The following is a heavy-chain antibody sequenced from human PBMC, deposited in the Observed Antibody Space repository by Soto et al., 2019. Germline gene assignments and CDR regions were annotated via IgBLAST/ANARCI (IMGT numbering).Heavy chain of an antibody. Sequence: PGGSLRLSCAASGFTFSNAWMSWVRQAPGKGLEWVGRIKSKTDGGTTDYAAPVKGRFTISRDDSKNTLYLQMNSLKTEDTAVYYCITVGQYYYDSSGYTIPEEDAFDIWGQGTMVTVSS. CDR3: ITVGQYYYDSSGYTIPEEDAFDI. J-gene: IGHJ3*02. CDR1: GFTFSNAW. CDR2: IKSKTDGGTT. D-gene: IGHD3-22*01. V-gene: IGHV3-15*01.